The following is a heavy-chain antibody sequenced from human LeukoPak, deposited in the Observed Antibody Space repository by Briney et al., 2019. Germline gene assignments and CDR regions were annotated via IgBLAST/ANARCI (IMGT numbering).Heavy chain of an antibody. J-gene: IGHJ1*01. D-gene: IGHD3-22*01. CDR2: IRNKANNYAT. CDR3: TNYDSSGPAFQH. V-gene: IGHV3-73*01. Sequence: GGSLRLSCAASGFTFSGPAMHWVRQASGKGLEWVGRIRNKANNYATSYAASVTGRFTISRDDSKNTAYLQMNSLQTEDTAVYYCTNYDSSGPAFQHWGQGTLVTVSS. CDR1: GFTFSGPA.